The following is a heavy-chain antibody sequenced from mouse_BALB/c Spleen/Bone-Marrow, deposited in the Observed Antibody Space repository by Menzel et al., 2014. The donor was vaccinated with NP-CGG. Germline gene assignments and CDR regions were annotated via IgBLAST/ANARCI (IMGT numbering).Heavy chain of an antibody. D-gene: IGHD1-1*01. J-gene: IGHJ2*01. CDR1: GYTFTAYA. Sequence: QVHLQQSGPELVRPGVSVKLSCKGSGYTFTAYAMHWVKQSHAKSLEWIGLISTYSGNTHYNQNFKGKATMTVDKSSSTAYMELARLTSEDSAIYYCARNFYGSSYFDYWGQGTTLTVSS. CDR2: ISTYSGNT. CDR3: ARNFYGSSYFDY. V-gene: IGHV1-67*01.